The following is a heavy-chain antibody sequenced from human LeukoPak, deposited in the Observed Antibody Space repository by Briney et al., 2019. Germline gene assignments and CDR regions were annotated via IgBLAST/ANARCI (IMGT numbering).Heavy chain of an antibody. Sequence: GASVKVSCKASGGTFSSYAISWVRQAPGQGLEWMGGIIPIFGTANYAQKFQGRVTITADESTSTAYMELSSLRSEDTAVYYCARGSAHLRLGELSLGYYYYYMDVWGKGTTVTISS. J-gene: IGHJ6*03. CDR2: IIPIFGTA. V-gene: IGHV1-69*13. CDR3: ARGSAHLRLGELSLGYYYYYMDV. CDR1: GGTFSSYA. D-gene: IGHD3-16*02.